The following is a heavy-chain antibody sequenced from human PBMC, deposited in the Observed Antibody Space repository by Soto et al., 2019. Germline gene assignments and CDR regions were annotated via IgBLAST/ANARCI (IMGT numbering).Heavy chain of an antibody. J-gene: IGHJ4*02. CDR3: ARRTKPIVMGGIIAHFEY. D-gene: IGHD3-22*01. Sequence: ASVKVSCKASGYTFTDYYLHWVRQAPGQGLEWMGWINPNSGATKYAQKFQGGVTLTRDTSISTAYMELSRLTSDDTAVFYCARRTKPIVMGGIIAHFEYWGQGTLVTVSS. V-gene: IGHV1-2*02. CDR1: GYTFTDYY. CDR2: INPNSGAT.